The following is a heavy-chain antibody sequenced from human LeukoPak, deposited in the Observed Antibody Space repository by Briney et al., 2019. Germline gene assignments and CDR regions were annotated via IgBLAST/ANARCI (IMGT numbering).Heavy chain of an antibody. J-gene: IGHJ6*02. V-gene: IGHV3-66*01. Sequence: GGSLRLSCAASGFTVSSNYMNWVRQAPGKGLEWVSVIYSGGTTYYADSVKGRFTISRDNSKNTLYLQMNSLRAEDTAVYYCAREYSSSSGYYYGMDVWGQGTTVTVSS. CDR1: GFTVSSNY. CDR2: IYSGGTT. CDR3: AREYSSSSGYYYGMDV. D-gene: IGHD6-6*01.